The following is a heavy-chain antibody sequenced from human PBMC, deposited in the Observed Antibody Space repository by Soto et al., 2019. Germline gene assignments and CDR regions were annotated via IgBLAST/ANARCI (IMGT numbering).Heavy chain of an antibody. CDR3: AKMSPEGSSTAFDI. D-gene: IGHD6-6*01. Sequence: PGGSLRLSCAASGFTFSSYSMHWVRQAPGKGLEWVAIISFDGSNKYFADPVKGRFTISRDSFKSTLYLQMNSLRPEDTAVYYCAKMSPEGSSTAFDIWCQGTMVIVSS. V-gene: IGHV3-30-3*02. CDR1: GFTFSSYS. J-gene: IGHJ3*02. CDR2: ISFDGSNK.